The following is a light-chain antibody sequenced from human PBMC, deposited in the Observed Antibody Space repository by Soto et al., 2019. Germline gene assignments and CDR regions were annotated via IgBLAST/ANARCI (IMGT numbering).Light chain of an antibody. CDR1: HYIYSN. CDR3: QQYHNLWT. V-gene: IGKV3-15*01. J-gene: IGKJ1*01. Sequence: EIVMTQSPATLSVSPGERATLSCTASHYIYSNVAWFQQRPGQAPRLLIYRASTRATGTPARFSGSGSWTEFTLNITSLQSEDFALYYCQQYHNLWTFGQGTEVEIK. CDR2: RAS.